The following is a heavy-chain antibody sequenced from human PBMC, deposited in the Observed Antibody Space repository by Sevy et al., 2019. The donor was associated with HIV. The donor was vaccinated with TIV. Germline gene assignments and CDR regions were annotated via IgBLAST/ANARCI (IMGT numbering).Heavy chain of an antibody. V-gene: IGHV3-48*02. Sequence: GGSLRLSCAASGFTFSSYSMNWVRQAPGKGLEWVSYISSSSSTIYYADSVKGRFTISRDNAKNSLYLQMNSLRDEDTAVYYCARDFMVRGVIIPEYYFDYWDQGTLVTVSS. D-gene: IGHD3-10*01. J-gene: IGHJ4*02. CDR3: ARDFMVRGVIIPEYYFDY. CDR1: GFTFSSYS. CDR2: ISSSSSTI.